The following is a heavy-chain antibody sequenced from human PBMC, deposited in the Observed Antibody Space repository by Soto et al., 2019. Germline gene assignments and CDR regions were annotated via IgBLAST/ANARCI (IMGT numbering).Heavy chain of an antibody. CDR1: GFTFTSSA. D-gene: IGHD1-7*01. CDR2: IVVGSGNT. J-gene: IGHJ5*02. V-gene: IGHV1-58*02. CDR3: ARGNWELRFDP. Sequence: GASVKVSCKASGFTFTSSAMQWVRQARGQRLEWIGWIVVGSGNTNYAQKFQERVTITRDMSTSTAYMELSSLRSADTAVYYCARGNWELRFDPWGQGTLVTVSS.